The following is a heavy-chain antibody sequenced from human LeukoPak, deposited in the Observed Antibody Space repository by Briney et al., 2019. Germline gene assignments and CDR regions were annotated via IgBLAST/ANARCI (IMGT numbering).Heavy chain of an antibody. CDR2: ISPYNSNT. V-gene: IGHV1-18*01. CDR3: AREAPVAAGSDAFDI. CDR1: GYTFNSYG. D-gene: IGHD6-19*01. J-gene: IGHJ3*02. Sequence: ASVKVSCKASGYTFNSYGISWVRQAPGQGLEWMGWISPYNSNTKYAQKLQGRVTMTTDTSTNTAYMEVRSLRSDDTAVYYCAREAPVAAGSDAFDIWGQGTMVTVSS.